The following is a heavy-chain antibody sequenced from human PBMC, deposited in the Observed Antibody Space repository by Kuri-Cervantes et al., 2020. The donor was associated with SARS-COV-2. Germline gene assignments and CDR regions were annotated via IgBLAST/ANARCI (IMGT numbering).Heavy chain of an antibody. CDR3: ARGKKGVTRDFNY. V-gene: IGHV4-34*01. D-gene: IGHD7-27*01. J-gene: IGHJ4*02. CDR2: INHSGST. CDR1: GGSISSYY. Sequence: SETLSLTCTVSGGSISSYYWSWIRQPPGKGLEWIGEINHSGSTNYNPSLKSRVTISVDTSKNQFSLKLSSVTAADTAVYYCARGKKGVTRDFNYWGQGTLVTVSS.